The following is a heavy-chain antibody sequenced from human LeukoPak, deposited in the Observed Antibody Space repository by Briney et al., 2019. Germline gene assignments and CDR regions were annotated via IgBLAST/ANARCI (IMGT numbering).Heavy chain of an antibody. CDR3: ARDLSYAFDI. V-gene: IGHV3-48*02. CDR1: GFTFTDYS. Sequence: GGSLRLSCAASGFTFTDYSMNWVRQAPGKGLEWVSFISRSSATIYYADSVKGRFTISRDNAKNSLYLQTNTLRDEDTAVYYCARDLSYAFDIWGQGTMVTVSS. J-gene: IGHJ3*02. CDR2: ISRSSATI.